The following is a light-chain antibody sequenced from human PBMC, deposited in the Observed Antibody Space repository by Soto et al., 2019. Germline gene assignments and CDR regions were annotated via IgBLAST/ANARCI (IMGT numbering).Light chain of an antibody. V-gene: IGKV3-15*01. CDR1: QSVSSK. Sequence: EIVMTQSPATLSVSPGEGATLSCRASQSVSSKLAWYQQKPGQAPRLLIYGASTRATGIPARFSGSGSGTDFTLIISSLQSEDSAVYYCQQYNSWLWTCGQGTKGDIK. J-gene: IGKJ1*01. CDR2: GAS. CDR3: QQYNSWLWT.